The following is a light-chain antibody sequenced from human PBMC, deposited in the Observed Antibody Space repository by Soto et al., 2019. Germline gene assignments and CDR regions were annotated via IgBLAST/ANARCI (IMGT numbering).Light chain of an antibody. J-gene: IGKJ1*01. Sequence: EIVLTQSPGTLSLSPGERATLSCRASQSVSSSFLAWYQQQPGQPPRLLIYGASTRATGITDRISGSWSGTDFTLTISRLEPEDVVVYYCQQYDSSPWTFGQGTKVEIK. CDR2: GAS. V-gene: IGKV3-20*01. CDR1: QSVSSSF. CDR3: QQYDSSPWT.